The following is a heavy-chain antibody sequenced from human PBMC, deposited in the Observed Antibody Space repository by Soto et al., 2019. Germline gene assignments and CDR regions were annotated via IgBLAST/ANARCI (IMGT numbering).Heavy chain of an antibody. CDR1: GFSLNTRGVG. CDR3: AHRRKMALFDY. CDR2: IYWDNDK. Sequence: SGPTLVNPTQTLTLTCAFSGFSLNTRGVGVGWIRQPPGKALQWLALIYWDNDKRYSPSLKSRLTITKDTSKNQVVLTMTNMDPVDTATYYCAHRRKMALFDYWGQGTLVTVSS. V-gene: IGHV2-5*02. J-gene: IGHJ4*02.